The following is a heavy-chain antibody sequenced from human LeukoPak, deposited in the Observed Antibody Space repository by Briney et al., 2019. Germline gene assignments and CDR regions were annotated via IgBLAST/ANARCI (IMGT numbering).Heavy chain of an antibody. V-gene: IGHV6-1*01. Sequence: SQTLSLTCAISGDSVSSNSAAWNWIRQSPSRGLEWLGRTYYRSKWYNDYAVSVKSRITINPDTSKNQFSLQLNSVTPEDTAVYYCARDFHYSSSWDYYYYGMDVWGQGTTVTVSS. CDR3: ARDFHYSSSWDYYYYGMDV. D-gene: IGHD6-13*01. J-gene: IGHJ6*02. CDR1: GDSVSSNSAA. CDR2: TYYRSKWYN.